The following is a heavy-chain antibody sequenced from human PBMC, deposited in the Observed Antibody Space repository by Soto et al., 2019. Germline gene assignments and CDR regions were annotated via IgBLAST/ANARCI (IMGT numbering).Heavy chain of an antibody. V-gene: IGHV3-74*01. CDR3: ARATGSNYPFDY. CDR2: ISTDGSST. CDR1: GFTFSTYW. D-gene: IGHD4-4*01. J-gene: IGHJ4*02. Sequence: EVQLVESGGGLVQPGGSLRLSCAATGFTFSTYWMHWVRQGPGKGLVWVSRISTDGSSTNYADSVKGRFTISRDNAKSTLYLQMNSLRAEDTAVYDCARATGSNYPFDYWGQGSLVTVSS.